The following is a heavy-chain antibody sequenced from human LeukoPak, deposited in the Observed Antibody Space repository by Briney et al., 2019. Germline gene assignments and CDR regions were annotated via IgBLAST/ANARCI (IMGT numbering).Heavy chain of an antibody. J-gene: IGHJ4*02. CDR3: ARDATSGSYFYYFDN. D-gene: IGHD1-26*01. Sequence: ASVKVSCKASGYTFTGYYMHWRRQAPGQGLEWMGWINPNSGGTNSAQKFQGSVTITRDTSISPAYMELSRLRSDDTAVYYCARDATSGSYFYYFDNWGQGTLVTVSS. CDR2: INPNSGGT. CDR1: GYTFTGYY. V-gene: IGHV1-2*02.